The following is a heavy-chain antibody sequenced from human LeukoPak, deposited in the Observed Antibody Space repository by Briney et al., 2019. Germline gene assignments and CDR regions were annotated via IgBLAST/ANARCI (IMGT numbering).Heavy chain of an antibody. CDR3: AKGPYSGYDLLDY. J-gene: IGHJ4*02. CDR1: GFTFSSYG. D-gene: IGHD5-12*01. V-gene: IGHV3-30*18. CDR2: ISYDGSNK. Sequence: GGSLRLSCAASGFTFSSYGMHWVRQAPGKGLEWVAVISYDGSNKYYADSVKGRFTISRDNSKNTLYLQMNSLRAEDTAVYHCAKGPYSGYDLLDYWGQGTLVTVSS.